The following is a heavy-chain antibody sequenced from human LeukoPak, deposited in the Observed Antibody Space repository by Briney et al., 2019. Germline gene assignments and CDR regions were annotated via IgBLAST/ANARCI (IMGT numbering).Heavy chain of an antibody. V-gene: IGHV1-2*02. Sequence: ASVKGSCTASGYTFTDYYMHWVRQAPGQGFEWMGWINPNDGDTNYAQKFQGRVTMTRDTSISTAHMEVSRLRPDDTAVYYCARANFLYCSSSTCLFDYWGQGTLVTVSS. D-gene: IGHD2-2*01. CDR3: ARANFLYCSSSTCLFDY. CDR2: INPNDGDT. J-gene: IGHJ4*02. CDR1: GYTFTDYY.